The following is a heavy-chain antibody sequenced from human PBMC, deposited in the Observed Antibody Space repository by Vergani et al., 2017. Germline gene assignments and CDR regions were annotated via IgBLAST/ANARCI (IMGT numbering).Heavy chain of an antibody. J-gene: IGHJ3*01. V-gene: IGHV4-59*01. D-gene: IGHD4-23*01. CDR2: VFHSGST. Sequence: QVQLQESGPGLVKPSETLSLRCIISGGPLSTFYWSWIPPPPGKGLEWIGYVFHSGSTNYSPSLKSRFTISLDTSKSQFSLRLTSVPAADTAVYYCARGDDGGPKSDAFDVWGQGTVVIVSS. CDR3: ARGDDGGPKSDAFDV. CDR1: GGPLSTFY.